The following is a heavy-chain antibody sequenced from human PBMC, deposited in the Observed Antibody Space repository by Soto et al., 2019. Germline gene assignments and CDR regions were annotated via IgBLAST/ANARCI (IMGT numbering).Heavy chain of an antibody. CDR1: GGTFSTYS. D-gene: IGHD1-26*01. Sequence: QVQLVQSGAEVKKPGSSVKVSCKTSGGTFSTYSFVWVRQAPGEGLEWMGGIIPIFGTANYAQKFQDRVTSTADQSTNTAFMELSSLKSEDTALYYCASSSGHNDGVGTKYYFDYWGQGTLVPVSS. J-gene: IGHJ4*02. V-gene: IGHV1-69*01. CDR3: ASSSGHNDGVGTKYYFDY. CDR2: IIPIFGTA.